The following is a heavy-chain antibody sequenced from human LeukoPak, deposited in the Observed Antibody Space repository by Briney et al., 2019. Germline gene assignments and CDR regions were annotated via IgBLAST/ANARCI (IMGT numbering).Heavy chain of an antibody. CDR2: IYYSGRT. J-gene: IGHJ4*02. CDR3: ARTVGYFDY. V-gene: IGHV4-59*01. CDR1: GGSISSYY. Sequence: SETLSLTCTVSGGSISSYYWSWIRLPPGKGLEWIGYIYYSGRTNYNPSLKGRVTISVDTSKNQFSLKLSSVTAADTAVYYCARTVGYFDYWGQGTLVTVSA.